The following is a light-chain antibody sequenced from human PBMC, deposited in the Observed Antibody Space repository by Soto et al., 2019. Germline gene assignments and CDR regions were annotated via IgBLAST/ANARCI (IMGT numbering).Light chain of an antibody. CDR3: QQYGNAPFT. CDR2: GAS. V-gene: IGKV3-20*01. CDR1: QSVSSK. J-gene: IGKJ3*01. Sequence: EIVLTQSPATLSVSPGERATLSCRASQSVSSKLAWYQQKPGQAPRLLIYGASSRATGIPDRFSGSGSGTGFTLTISRLEPEDFAVYYCQQYGNAPFTFGPGTKVDIK.